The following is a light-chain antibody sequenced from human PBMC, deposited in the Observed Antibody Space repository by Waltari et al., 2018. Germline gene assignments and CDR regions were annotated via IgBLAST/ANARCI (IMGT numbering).Light chain of an antibody. J-gene: IGKJ2*01. CDR1: QSFSSSY. CDR3: QQYGSSPYT. CDR2: DAS. V-gene: IGKV3D-20*01. Sequence: EIVLTQSPATLSLSPGERATLSCGASQSFSSSYIAWYQQKPGLAPRLLIYDASSRATGIPDRFSGSGSGTDFTLTISRLEPEDFAVYYCQQYGSSPYTFGQGTKVEIK.